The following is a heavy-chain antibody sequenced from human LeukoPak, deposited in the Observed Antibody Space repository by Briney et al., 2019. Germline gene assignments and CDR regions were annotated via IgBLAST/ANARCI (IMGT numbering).Heavy chain of an antibody. CDR1: GGSIGSYY. D-gene: IGHD6-19*01. CDR2: IYTSRTT. CDR3: AREEYRSGSYSYYFDY. V-gene: IGHV4-4*07. J-gene: IGHJ4*02. Sequence: SETLSLTCTVSGGSIGSYYWSWIRQPAGKGLEWIGRIYTSRTTNYNPSLKRRVTMSIDTSKNQFSLKLSSVTAADTAVYYCAREEYRSGSYSYYFDYWGQGTLVTVSS.